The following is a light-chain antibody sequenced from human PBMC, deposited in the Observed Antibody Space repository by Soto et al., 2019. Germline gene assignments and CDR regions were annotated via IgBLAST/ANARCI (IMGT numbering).Light chain of an antibody. CDR2: EVN. Sequence: QSVLTQPPSASGSPGQSVSISCTGTSSDVGGDKYVSWYQQLPGKAPRLIIYEVNKRPSGVPDRFSGSKSGNTASLTVSGLQAEDEADYYCSSYAGANNLIFGGGTKLTVL. J-gene: IGLJ2*01. CDR3: SSYAGANNLI. CDR1: SSDVGGDKY. V-gene: IGLV2-8*01.